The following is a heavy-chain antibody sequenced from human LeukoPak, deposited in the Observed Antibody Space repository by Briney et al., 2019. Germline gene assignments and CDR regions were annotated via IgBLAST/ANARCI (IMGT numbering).Heavy chain of an antibody. Sequence: PGGSLRLSCAASGFTFSSYAMHWVRQAPGKGLEWVAVISYDGSNKYYADSVKGRFTISRDNSKNTLYPQMNSLRAEDTAVYYCASGSWYFKIDYWGQGTLVTVSS. CDR2: ISYDGSNK. CDR1: GFTFSSYA. CDR3: ASGSWYFKIDY. J-gene: IGHJ4*02. D-gene: IGHD6-13*01. V-gene: IGHV3-30-3*01.